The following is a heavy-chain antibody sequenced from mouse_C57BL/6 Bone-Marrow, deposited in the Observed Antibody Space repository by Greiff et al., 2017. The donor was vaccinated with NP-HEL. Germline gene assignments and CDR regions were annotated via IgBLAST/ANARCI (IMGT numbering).Heavy chain of an antibody. CDR2: INYDGSST. CDR1: GFTFSDYY. D-gene: IGHD2-5*01. V-gene: IGHV5-16*01. CDR3: ARGGDYSNFYYAMDY. J-gene: IGHJ4*01. Sequence: EVQLVESEGGLVQPGSSMKLSCTASGFTFSDYYMAWVRQVPEKGLEWVANINYDGSSTYYLDSLKSRFIISRDNAKNILYLQMSSLKSEDTATYYCARGGDYSNFYYAMDYWGQGTSVTVSS.